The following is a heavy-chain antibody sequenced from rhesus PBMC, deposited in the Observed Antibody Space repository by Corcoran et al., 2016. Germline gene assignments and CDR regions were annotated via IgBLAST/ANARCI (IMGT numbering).Heavy chain of an antibody. Sequence: QVQLQESGPGLVKPSETLSLTCAVSGYSISGYYWSWIRQPPGKGLEWIGYITYRGSTSYNPSLKSRVAISRYTSKNQFSLKLSSVTAADTAVYYCARGGWGDYYGLDSWGQGVVVTVSS. CDR2: ITYRGST. D-gene: IGHD3-34*01. CDR3: ARGGWGDYYGLDS. J-gene: IGHJ6*01. V-gene: IGHV4-122*02. CDR1: GYSISGYY.